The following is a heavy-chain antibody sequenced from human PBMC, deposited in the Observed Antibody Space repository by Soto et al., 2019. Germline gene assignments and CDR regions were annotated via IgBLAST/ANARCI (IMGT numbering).Heavy chain of an antibody. CDR3: ARGQRFSDWFDP. V-gene: IGHV4-4*07. CDR1: GGAMSSYC. D-gene: IGHD3-3*01. Sequence: SETLSLSCTVSGGAMSSYCWTWSRQPAGKGLEWIGRVYSSGGTHYNPSLKSRVTISLDTSKNQFSLRLLSVTDADTAVYYCARGQRFSDWFDPWGQGTLVTVSS. J-gene: IGHJ5*02. CDR2: VYSSGGT.